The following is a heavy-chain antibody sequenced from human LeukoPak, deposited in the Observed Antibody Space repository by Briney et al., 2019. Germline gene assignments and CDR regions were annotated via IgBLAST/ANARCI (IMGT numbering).Heavy chain of an antibody. J-gene: IGHJ4*02. CDR3: AKTGNPPTGDY. Sequence: GGSLRLSCAASGFTFSSYSMNWVRQAPGKGLEWVSYISSSSSTIYYADSVKGRFTISRDNSKNTLYLQMNSLRAEDTAVYYCAKTGNPPTGDYWGQGTLVSVSS. CDR1: GFTFSSYS. CDR2: ISSSSSTI. D-gene: IGHD1-1*01. V-gene: IGHV3-48*01.